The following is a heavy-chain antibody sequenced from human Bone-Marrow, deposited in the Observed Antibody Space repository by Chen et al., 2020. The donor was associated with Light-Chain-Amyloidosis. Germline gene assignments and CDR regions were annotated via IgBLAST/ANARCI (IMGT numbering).Heavy chain of an antibody. CDR3: ARGGVTTGEVDG. CDR2: INHSGST. D-gene: IGHD4-17*01. Sequence: QVQLQQWGAGLLKPSETLSITCAVYGGSFSGYYWSWIRQPPGKGLEWIGEINHSGSTNYNPYRKSRVTISVAPSKNQFSLLLRSVTAADTAVYYCARGGVTTGEVDGWGKGTTVTVSS. CDR1: GGSFSGYY. V-gene: IGHV4-34*01. J-gene: IGHJ6*04.